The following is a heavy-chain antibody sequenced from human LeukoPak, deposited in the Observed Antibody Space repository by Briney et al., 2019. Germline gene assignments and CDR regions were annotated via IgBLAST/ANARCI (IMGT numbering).Heavy chain of an antibody. J-gene: IGHJ2*01. D-gene: IGHD4-17*01. CDR3: AKGTDYGDYDRYWYFDL. CDR2: ISGSGGST. CDR1: GFTFSGYA. Sequence: GGSLRLSCAASGFTFSGYAMSWVRQAPGKGLEWVSAISGSGGSTYYADSVKGRFTISKDNSKNTLYLQVNSLRAEDTAVYYCAKGTDYGDYDRYWYFDLWGRGTLVTVSS. V-gene: IGHV3-23*01.